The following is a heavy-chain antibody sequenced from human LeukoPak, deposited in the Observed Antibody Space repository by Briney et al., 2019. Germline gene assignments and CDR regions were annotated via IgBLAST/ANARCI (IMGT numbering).Heavy chain of an antibody. CDR1: GYSISSGYY. V-gene: IGHV4-38-2*02. Sequence: SETLSLTCTVSGYSISSGYYWGWIRQPPEKGLEWIGSMYHSGRHYYNPSLKSRVTISVDTSKNQFSLTLSSVTAADTAVYYCVRGTNDDWFDPWGQGTRVIVSS. D-gene: IGHD1-1*01. CDR2: MYHSGRH. J-gene: IGHJ5*02. CDR3: VRGTNDDWFDP.